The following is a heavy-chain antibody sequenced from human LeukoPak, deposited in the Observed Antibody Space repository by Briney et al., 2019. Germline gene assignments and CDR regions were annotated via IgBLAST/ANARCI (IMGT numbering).Heavy chain of an antibody. CDR3: AREAYYDFWSGRIPLDH. Sequence: GGLRLSCAASGFTFSSYSMNWVRQAPGKGLEWVSYISSSSSTIYYADSVKGRFTISRDNAKNSVYLHMNSLRAEDTAVYYCAREAYYDFWSGRIPLDHWGQGTLVTVSS. V-gene: IGHV3-48*01. CDR2: ISSSSSTI. CDR1: GFTFSSYS. D-gene: IGHD3-3*01. J-gene: IGHJ4*02.